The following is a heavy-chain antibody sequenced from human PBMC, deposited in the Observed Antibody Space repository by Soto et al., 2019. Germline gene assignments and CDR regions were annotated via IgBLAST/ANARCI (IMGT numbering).Heavy chain of an antibody. D-gene: IGHD3-3*01. Sequence: SETLSLTCTVSGGSITPYYWSWIRQPPGKGLEWIGYSYSAGNTNYNPSLKSRVTMSLDTSKNQFSLKLTSVTAADTAVYYCARGGRLESSITFDPWGQGILVTVSS. CDR3: ARGGRLESSITFDP. J-gene: IGHJ5*02. CDR1: GGSITPYY. CDR2: SYSAGNT. V-gene: IGHV4-59*01.